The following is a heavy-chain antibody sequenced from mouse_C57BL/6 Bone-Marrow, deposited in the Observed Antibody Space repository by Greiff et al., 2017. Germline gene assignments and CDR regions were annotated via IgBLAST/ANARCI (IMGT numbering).Heavy chain of an antibody. CDR2: LDPSDRYT. V-gene: IGHV1-50*01. Sequence: QVQLQQPRAELVKPGASVKLSCKASGYTFTSYWMPWVKQRPGQGLEWIGELDPSDRYTNYNHKFKGKATLPVDTSSSTAYMQLSRLTSEDSAVYDSARGPCDYGGSYWFAYWGQGTLVTVSA. D-gene: IGHD1-1*01. CDR1: GYTFTSYW. J-gene: IGHJ3*01. CDR3: ARGPCDYGGSYWFAY.